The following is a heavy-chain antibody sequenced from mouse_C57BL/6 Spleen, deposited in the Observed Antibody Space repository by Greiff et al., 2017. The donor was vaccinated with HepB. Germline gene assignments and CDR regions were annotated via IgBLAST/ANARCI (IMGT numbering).Heavy chain of an antibody. Sequence: EVQVVESGPGLVKPSQSLSLTCSVTGYSITSGYYWNWIRQFPGNILEWMSYISYDGSNNYNPSLKNRISITRDTSKNQFFLKLNSVTTEDTATYYCARDDYDEGFAYWGQGTLVTVSA. J-gene: IGHJ3*01. CDR2: ISYDGSN. CDR1: GYSITSGYY. CDR3: ARDDYDEGFAY. V-gene: IGHV3-6*01. D-gene: IGHD2-4*01.